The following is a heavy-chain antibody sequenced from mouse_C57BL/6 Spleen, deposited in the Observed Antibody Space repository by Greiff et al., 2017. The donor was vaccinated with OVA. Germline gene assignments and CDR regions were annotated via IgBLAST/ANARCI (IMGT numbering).Heavy chain of an antibody. V-gene: IGHV2-6-1*01. CDR2: IWSDGST. Sequence: VKLMESGPGLVAPSQSLSITCTVSGFSLTSYGVHWVRQPPGKGLEWLVVIWSDGSTTYNSALKSRLSISKDNSKSQVFLKMNSLQTDDTAMYYCARQTGYDYENYAMDYWGQGTSVTVSS. J-gene: IGHJ4*01. D-gene: IGHD2-4*01. CDR1: GFSLTSYG. CDR3: ARQTGYDYENYAMDY.